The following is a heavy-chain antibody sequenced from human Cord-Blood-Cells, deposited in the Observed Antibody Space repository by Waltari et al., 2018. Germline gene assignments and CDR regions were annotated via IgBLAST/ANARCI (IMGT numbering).Heavy chain of an antibody. CDR2: MNPNSGNT. J-gene: IGHJ4*02. CDR3: ARVHYNWNYFDY. D-gene: IGHD1-20*01. V-gene: IGHV1-8*03. CDR1: GYTFTSYD. Sequence: QVQLVQSGAEVKKPGASVKVSCKDSGYTFTSYDLNWVRQATGQGLEWMGWMNPNSGNTGYAQKFQGRVTITRNTSISTAYMELSSLRSEDTAVYYCARVHYNWNYFDYWGQGTLVTVSS.